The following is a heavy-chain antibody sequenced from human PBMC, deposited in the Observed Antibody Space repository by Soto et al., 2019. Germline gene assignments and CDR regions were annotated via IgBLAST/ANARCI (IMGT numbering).Heavy chain of an antibody. J-gene: IGHJ6*02. CDR1: GFTFSSYG. Sequence: GGSLRLSCAASGFTFSSYGMHWVRQAPGKGLEWVAVIWYDGSNKYYADSVKGRFTISRDNSENTLYLQMNSLRAEDTAVYYCARDPKRGYSGYEYGMDVWGQGTTVTVSS. CDR2: IWYDGSNK. D-gene: IGHD5-12*01. CDR3: ARDPKRGYSGYEYGMDV. V-gene: IGHV3-33*01.